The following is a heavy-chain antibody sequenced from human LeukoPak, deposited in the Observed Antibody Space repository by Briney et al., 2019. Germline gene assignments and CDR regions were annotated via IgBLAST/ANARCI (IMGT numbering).Heavy chain of an antibody. J-gene: IGHJ4*02. CDR2: IYYSGST. CDR1: GGSISSYY. D-gene: IGHD1-14*01. V-gene: IGHV4-39*07. CDR3: ARDITGSFDY. Sequence: SETLSLTCTVSGGSISSYYWGWIRQPPGKGLEWIGSIYYSGSTYSNPSLKSRVTISVDTSKNQFSLKLSSVTAADTAVYYCARDITGSFDYWGQGNLVTVSS.